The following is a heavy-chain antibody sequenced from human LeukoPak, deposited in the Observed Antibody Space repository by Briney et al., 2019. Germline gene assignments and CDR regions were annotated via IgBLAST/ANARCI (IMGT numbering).Heavy chain of an antibody. D-gene: IGHD3/OR15-3a*01. J-gene: IGHJ5*02. CDR1: DDYVTTYY. CDR3: ARLDCYDVVGCYNH. CDR2: VSHDGTT. Sequence: SETLSLTCSVSDDYVTTYYWSWIRQATGKGLEWIGYVSHDGTTNYTPSLRSRVIMSVDTANNTISLRLTSVTAADTAIYYCARLDCYDVVGCYNHWGRGTQVTVS. V-gene: IGHV4-59*08.